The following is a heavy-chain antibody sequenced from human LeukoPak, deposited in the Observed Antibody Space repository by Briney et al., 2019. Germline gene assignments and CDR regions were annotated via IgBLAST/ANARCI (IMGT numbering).Heavy chain of an antibody. V-gene: IGHV3-21*01. CDR2: ISSSSSYI. J-gene: IGHJ6*02. D-gene: IGHD3-10*01. CDR3: AKAGHKGGRFGELLSYYYYGMDV. Sequence: GGSLRLSCAASGFTFSSWSMNWVRQAPGKVLEWVSSISSSSSYIYYADSVKGRFTISRDNAKNSLYLQMTSLRAEDTAVYSCAKAGHKGGRFGELLSYYYYGMDVWGQGTTVTVSS. CDR1: GFTFSSWS.